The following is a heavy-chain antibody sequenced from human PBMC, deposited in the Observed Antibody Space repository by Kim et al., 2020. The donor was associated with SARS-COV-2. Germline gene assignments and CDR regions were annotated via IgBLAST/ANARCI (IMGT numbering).Heavy chain of an antibody. J-gene: IGHJ4*02. V-gene: IGHV1-18*04. Sequence: ASVKVSCKASGYSFVGYGISWVRQVPGQGLEWVGWISAWYGNTNYAEGFQGRVTLTRDTSTTTAYMELRSLRSDDTAVYYCVRESAWGSRKYVWFCYWGQGPRVTVSS. CDR3: VRESAWGSRKYVWFCY. CDR2: ISAWYGNT. D-gene: IGHD3-10*01. CDR1: GYSFVGYG.